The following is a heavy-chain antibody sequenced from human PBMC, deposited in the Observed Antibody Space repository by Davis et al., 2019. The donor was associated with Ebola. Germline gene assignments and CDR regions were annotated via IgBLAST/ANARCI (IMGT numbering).Heavy chain of an antibody. CDR3: ARGFYDSSGDDLYFYYYGMDV. D-gene: IGHD3-22*01. J-gene: IGHJ6*02. CDR2: INAGNGNT. CDR1: GYTFTSYA. Sequence: AASVKVSCKASGYTFTSYAMHWVRQAPGQRLEWMGWINAGNGNTKYSQKFQGRVTITRDTSASTAYMELSSLRSEDTAVYYCARGFYDSSGDDLYFYYYGMDVWGQGTTVTVSS. V-gene: IGHV1-3*01.